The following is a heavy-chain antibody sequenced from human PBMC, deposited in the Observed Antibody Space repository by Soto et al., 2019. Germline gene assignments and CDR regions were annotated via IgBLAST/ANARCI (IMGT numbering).Heavy chain of an antibody. Sequence: QVQLQESGPGLVKPSETLSLTCTVSGGSFKSGSYSWSWIRQPPGKGLEWIGYVYHTGRTSYNPSLKSRVSISMDTSKNQFSLNLVSVTAADTAVYFCASYFAYFGSWGQGTLVTVSS. J-gene: IGHJ4*02. CDR1: GGSFKSGSYS. V-gene: IGHV4-61*01. D-gene: IGHD3-9*01. CDR2: VYHTGRT. CDR3: ASYFAYFGS.